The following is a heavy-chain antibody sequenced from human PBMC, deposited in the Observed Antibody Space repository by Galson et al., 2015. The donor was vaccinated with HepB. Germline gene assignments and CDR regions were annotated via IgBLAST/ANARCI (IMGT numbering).Heavy chain of an antibody. J-gene: IGHJ6*02. V-gene: IGHV1-3*01. CDR3: ARSEDIVVVPAAIYYYDGMDV. Sequence: SVKVSCKASGGTFSSYAISWVRQAPGQGLEWMGWINAGSGNTKYSQKFQGRVTITRDTSASTAYMELSSLRSEDTAVYYCARSEDIVVVPAAIYYYDGMDVWGQGTTVTVSS. CDR2: INAGSGNT. D-gene: IGHD2-2*01. CDR1: GGTFSSYA.